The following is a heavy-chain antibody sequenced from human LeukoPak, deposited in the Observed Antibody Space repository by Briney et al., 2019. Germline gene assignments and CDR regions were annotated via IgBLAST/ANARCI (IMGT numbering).Heavy chain of an antibody. D-gene: IGHD3-22*01. CDR3: ARVAYDSSGYYERYFDY. CDR1: GGTFSSYA. Sequence: GASVKVSCKASGGTFSSYAISWVRQAPGQGLEWMGWINPNSGGTNYAQKFQGWVTMTRDTSISTAYMELSRLRSDDTAVYYCARVAYDSSGYYERYFDYWGQGTLVTVSS. J-gene: IGHJ4*02. CDR2: INPNSGGT. V-gene: IGHV1-2*04.